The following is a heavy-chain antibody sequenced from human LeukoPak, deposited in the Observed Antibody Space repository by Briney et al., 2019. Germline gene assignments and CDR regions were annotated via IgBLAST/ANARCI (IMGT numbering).Heavy chain of an antibody. D-gene: IGHD6-13*01. CDR1: GFTFSSYS. V-gene: IGHV3-48*01. CDR3: ARDPLSSSSFDL. J-gene: IGHJ4*02. Sequence: PGGSLRLSCAASGFTFSSYSMNWVRQAPGKGLEWVSYISSRSATIYYADSVKGRFTISRDNAKNSLYLQMNSLRVEDTAVYYCARDPLSSSSFDLWGQGTLVTVSS. CDR2: ISSRSATI.